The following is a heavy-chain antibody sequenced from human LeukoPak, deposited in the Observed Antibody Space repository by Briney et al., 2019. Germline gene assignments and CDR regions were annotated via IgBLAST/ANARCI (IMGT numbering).Heavy chain of an antibody. CDR3: ARGVASGSYYTTFDY. CDR1: GFTFSSYW. CDR2: INSDGSST. Sequence: GSLRLSCAASGFTFSSYWMHWVRQAPGKGLVWVSRINSDGSSTSYADSVKGRFTISRDNAKNTLYLQMNSLRAEDTAVYYCARGVASGSYYTTFDYWGQGTLVTVSS. J-gene: IGHJ4*02. V-gene: IGHV3-74*01. D-gene: IGHD1-26*01.